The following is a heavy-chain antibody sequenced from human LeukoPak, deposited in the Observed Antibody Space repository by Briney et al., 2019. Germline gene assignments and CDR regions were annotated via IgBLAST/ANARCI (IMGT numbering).Heavy chain of an antibody. CDR3: ATAVRGLVRGVYYYGMDV. CDR2: ISGYNGNT. CDR1: GDTFTTYG. D-gene: IGHD3-10*01. V-gene: IGHV1-18*01. Sequence: ASVKVSCKASGDTFTTYGITWVRQAPGQGLEWMGWISGYNGNTEYTQKFQGRVTMTEDTSTDTAYMELSSLRSEDTAVYYCATAVRGLVRGVYYYGMDVWGQGTTVTVSS. J-gene: IGHJ6*02.